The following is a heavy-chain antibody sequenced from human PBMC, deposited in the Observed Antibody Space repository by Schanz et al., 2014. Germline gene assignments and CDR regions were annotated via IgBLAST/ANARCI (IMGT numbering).Heavy chain of an antibody. V-gene: IGHV3-64*01. J-gene: IGHJ4*02. CDR1: GFTLSNYA. D-gene: IGHD3-10*01. Sequence: EVQLVESGGGLVQPGGSLRLSCAAPGFTLSNYAMHWVRQTPDKGLEWVSGLSANGDSTFYSSSVKGRFTISRDISKNTLYLQMNSRRAEDAAVYYCTADLWFGAVWGVWWGQGTLVTVSS. CDR3: TADLWFGAVWGVW. CDR2: LSANGDST.